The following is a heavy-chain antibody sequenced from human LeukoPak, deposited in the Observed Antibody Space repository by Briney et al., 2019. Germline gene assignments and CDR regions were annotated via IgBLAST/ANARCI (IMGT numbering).Heavy chain of an antibody. CDR1: GGSISSGDYY. V-gene: IGHV4-30-4*01. D-gene: IGHD3-22*01. Sequence: SETLSLTCTVSGGSISSGDYYWSWIRQPPGKGLEWIGYIYYSGSTYYNPSLKSRVTISVDTSKNQFSLKLSSVTAADTAVYYCASSGYYTNWLDPWGQGTLVTVSS. J-gene: IGHJ5*02. CDR3: ASSGYYTNWLDP. CDR2: IYYSGST.